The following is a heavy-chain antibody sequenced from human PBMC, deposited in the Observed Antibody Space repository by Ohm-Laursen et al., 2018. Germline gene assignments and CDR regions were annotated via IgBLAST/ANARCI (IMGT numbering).Heavy chain of an antibody. V-gene: IGHV4-59*07. J-gene: IGHJ6*02. Sequence: SDTLSLTCSVSGASISGQYWSWIRQPPGKGLEWIGYIHYSGTTTYNPSLTGRVTMSVDLSKNQFSLKLSSVTAADTAVYYCARLSGQGYYYYGMDVWGQGTTVTVSS. D-gene: IGHD5-12*01. CDR2: IHYSGTT. CDR1: GASISGQY. CDR3: ARLSGQGYYYYGMDV.